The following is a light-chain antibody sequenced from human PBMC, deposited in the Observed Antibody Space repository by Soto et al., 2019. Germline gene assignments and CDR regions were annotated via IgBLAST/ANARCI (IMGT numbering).Light chain of an antibody. V-gene: IGLV2-23*01. CDR3: CSYAGSRTLDWV. CDR1: SSDVGSYNL. J-gene: IGLJ3*02. Sequence: QSALTQPASVSGSPGQSITISCTGTSSDVGSYNLVSWYQQHPGKAPKLMIYEGSKRPSGVSNRFSGSKSGNTASLTISGLQAEDEADYYCCSYAGSRTLDWVFGGGTMLTVL. CDR2: EGS.